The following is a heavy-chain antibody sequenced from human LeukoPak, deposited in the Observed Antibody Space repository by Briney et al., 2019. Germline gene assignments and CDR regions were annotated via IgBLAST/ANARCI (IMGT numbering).Heavy chain of an antibody. CDR2: IYVTGS. J-gene: IGHJ6*03. D-gene: IGHD3-16*02. V-gene: IGHV4-59*08. Sequence: SEALSLTCTVSGGSIGTYYWSWVRQSPGKGLEWIGYIYVTGSRYNPYLQSRVTISVDTSRNQFFLKMSSVTAADTAVYYCARHIGGGIEDMDVWGKGTKVTVSS. CDR1: GGSIGTYY. CDR3: ARHIGGGIEDMDV.